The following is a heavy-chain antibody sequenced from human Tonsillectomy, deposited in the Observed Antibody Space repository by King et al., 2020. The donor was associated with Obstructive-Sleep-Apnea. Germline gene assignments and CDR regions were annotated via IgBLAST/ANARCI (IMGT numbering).Heavy chain of an antibody. V-gene: IGHV7-4-1*02. CDR1: GYTFTTYG. D-gene: IGHD6-25*01. CDR2: INTNTGNP. Sequence: QLVQSGSELKKPGASVKVSCKASGYTFTTYGMHWVRQAPGQGLEWMGWINTNTGNPAYAQGFRGRFDFSLDTSVSTAYLQFSSLQAEDTAVYYCASGSRIPDYWGQGTLVTVSS. CDR3: ASGSRIPDY. J-gene: IGHJ4*02.